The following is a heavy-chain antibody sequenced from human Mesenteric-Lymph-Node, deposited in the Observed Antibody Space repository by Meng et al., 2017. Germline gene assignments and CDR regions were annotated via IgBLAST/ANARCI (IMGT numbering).Heavy chain of an antibody. D-gene: IGHD6-13*01. CDR3: ATSWQLVLGFDY. J-gene: IGHJ4*02. Sequence: GGSLRLSCAASGFTFSSYAMHWVRQAPGKGLEWVAVISYDGSNKYYADSVKGRFTISRDNSKNTLYLQMNSLRAEDTAVYYCATSWQLVLGFDYWGQGTLVTVSS. V-gene: IGHV3-30*04. CDR1: GFTFSSYA. CDR2: ISYDGSNK.